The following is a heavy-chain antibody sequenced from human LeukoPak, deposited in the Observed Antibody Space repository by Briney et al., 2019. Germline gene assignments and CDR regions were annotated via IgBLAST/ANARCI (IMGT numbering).Heavy chain of an antibody. D-gene: IGHD6-6*01. CDR1: GYSFTSYW. Sequence: GESLKISCKGSGYSFTSYWIGWVRQMPGKGLEWMGIIYPGDSDTRYSPSFQGQVTISADKSISTAYLQWSSLKASDTAMYYCARHGLRWEYSSPFDIWGQGTMVTVSS. CDR3: ARHGLRWEYSSPFDI. J-gene: IGHJ3*02. CDR2: IYPGDSDT. V-gene: IGHV5-51*01.